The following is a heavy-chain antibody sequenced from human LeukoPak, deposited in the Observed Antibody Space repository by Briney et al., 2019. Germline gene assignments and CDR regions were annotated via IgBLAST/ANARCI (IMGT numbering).Heavy chain of an antibody. CDR2: IYPGDSDT. V-gene: IGHV5-51*01. CDR1: GYGFTSYW. CDR3: ARRPGPGMAVAGTSPYWYFDL. J-gene: IGHJ2*01. D-gene: IGHD6-19*01. Sequence: GESLKISCKGSGYGFTSYWIGWVRQMSGKGLEWMGIIYPGDSDTRYSPSFQGQVTISADKSISTAYLQWNSLKASDTAMYYCARRPGPGMAVAGTSPYWYFDLWGRGTLVTVSS.